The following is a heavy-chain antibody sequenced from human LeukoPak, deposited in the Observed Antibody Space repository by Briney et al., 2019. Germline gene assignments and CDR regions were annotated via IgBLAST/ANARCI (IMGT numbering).Heavy chain of an antibody. CDR2: IYTSGST. J-gene: IGHJ6*03. Sequence: PSETLSLTCTVSGGSISSYYWSWIRQPAGKGLEWIGRIYTSGSTNYNPSLKSRVTISVDKSKNQFSLKLSSVTAADTAVYYCARDPGYSRDYYYYMDVWGKGATVTVSS. V-gene: IGHV4-4*07. CDR3: ARDPGYSRDYYYYMDV. CDR1: GGSISSYY. D-gene: IGHD4-11*01.